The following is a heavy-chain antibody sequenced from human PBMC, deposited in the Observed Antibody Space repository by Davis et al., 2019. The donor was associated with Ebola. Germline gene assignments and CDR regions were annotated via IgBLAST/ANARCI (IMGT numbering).Heavy chain of an antibody. V-gene: IGHV4-59*08. CDR3: ARHGSWGSSWPPGDWFDP. CDR2: IYYSGST. J-gene: IGHJ5*02. D-gene: IGHD6-13*01. CDR1: GGSNSSYY. Sequence: SEALSLTCTVSGGSNSSYYWSWIRQPPGKGLEWIGYIYYSGSTNYNPSLKSRVTISVDTSKNQFSLKLSSVTAADTAVYYCARHGSWGSSWPPGDWFDPWGQGTLVTVSS.